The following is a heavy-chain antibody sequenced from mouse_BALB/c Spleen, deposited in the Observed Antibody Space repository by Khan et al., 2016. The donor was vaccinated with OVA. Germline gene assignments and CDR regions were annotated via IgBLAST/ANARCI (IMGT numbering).Heavy chain of an antibody. Sequence: EVQLQESGPGLVKPSQSLSLTCTVTGYSITSDYAWNWIRQFPGNKLEWMGYISYSGTHSYNPSLKSRISITRDPSKNQFFLQLNSVTTEDTATYYCAKRYAMDYWGQGTSVTVSS. CDR3: AKRYAMDY. V-gene: IGHV3-2*02. J-gene: IGHJ4*01. CDR1: GYSITSDYA. CDR2: ISYSGTH.